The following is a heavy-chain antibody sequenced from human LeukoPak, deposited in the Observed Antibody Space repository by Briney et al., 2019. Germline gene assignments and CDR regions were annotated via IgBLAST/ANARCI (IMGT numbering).Heavy chain of an antibody. Sequence: GGSLRLSCAASGFTFKSFWMSWVRQAPGKGLEWVANINQDGSEKYYVDSVKGRFTISTDNAKNSLYLQMNSLRAEDTAVYYCAREECFGSRCYSSNPTWYFYYMDVWGKGTTVTVSS. J-gene: IGHJ6*03. V-gene: IGHV3-7*01. CDR3: AREECFGSRCYSSNPTWYFYYMDV. CDR1: GFTFKSFW. CDR2: INQDGSEK. D-gene: IGHD2-15*01.